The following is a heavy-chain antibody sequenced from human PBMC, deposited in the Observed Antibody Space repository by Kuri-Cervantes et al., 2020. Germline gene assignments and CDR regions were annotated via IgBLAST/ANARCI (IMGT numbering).Heavy chain of an antibody. J-gene: IGHJ5*02. CDR2: ISGSGGST. CDR1: GFTFSSYA. Sequence: GESLKISCAASGFTFSSYAMSWVRQAPGKGLEWVSAISGSGGSTYHADSVKGRFTISRDNSKNTLYLQMNSLRAEDTAVYYCARDSLYITMVQGATAGRINWFDPWGQGTLVTVSS. D-gene: IGHD3-10*01. V-gene: IGHV3-23*01. CDR3: ARDSLYITMVQGATAGRINWFDP.